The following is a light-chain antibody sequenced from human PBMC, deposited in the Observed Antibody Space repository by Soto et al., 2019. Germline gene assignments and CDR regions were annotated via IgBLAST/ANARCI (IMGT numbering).Light chain of an antibody. J-gene: IGKJ3*01. CDR2: AAS. Sequence: DIQMTQSPSSVSASVGDRVTITCRASQDISVWLAWYQQKPGKAPKLLIYAASNLQTGVPSRLSGSGSGTEFTLTISSLQPEDFGTYYCQQANSFPRTFGPGTKVDIK. CDR3: QQANSFPRT. CDR1: QDISVW. V-gene: IGKV1D-12*01.